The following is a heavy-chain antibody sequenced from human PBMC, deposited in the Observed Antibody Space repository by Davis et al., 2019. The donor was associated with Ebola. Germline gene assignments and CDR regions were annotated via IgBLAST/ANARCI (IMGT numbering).Heavy chain of an antibody. V-gene: IGHV1-18*01. J-gene: IGHJ6*02. CDR1: GYTFTSYG. CDR2: ISAYNGNT. Sequence: ASVKVSCKASGYTFTSYGISWVRQAPGQGLEWMGWISAYNGNTNYAQKLQGRVTMTTDTSTSTAYMELRSLRSDDTAVYYCARLQVRLVRDYYYYYGMDVWGQGTTVTVSS. CDR3: ARLQVRLVRDYYYYYGMDV. D-gene: IGHD6-19*01.